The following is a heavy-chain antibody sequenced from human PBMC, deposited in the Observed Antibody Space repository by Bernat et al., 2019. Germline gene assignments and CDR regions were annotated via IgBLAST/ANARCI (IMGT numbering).Heavy chain of an antibody. CDR2: IWYDGSNK. CDR3: TSASGGGYAY. Sequence: QVQLVESGGGVVQPGRSLRLSCAASGFTFSSYGMHWVRQAPGKGLEWVAVIWYDGSNKYYADSVKGRFTISRDNSKNTLYLQMNSLRAEDTAVYYWTSASGGGYAYWGQGTLVTVSS. J-gene: IGHJ4*02. CDR1: GFTFSSYG. D-gene: IGHD3-16*01. V-gene: IGHV3-33*01.